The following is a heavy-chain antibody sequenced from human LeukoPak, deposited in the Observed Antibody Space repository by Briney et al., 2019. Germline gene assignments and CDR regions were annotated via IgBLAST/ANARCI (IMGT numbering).Heavy chain of an antibody. CDR3: ARDPYSGTYGDTYYYYMDV. CDR2: IDSSSSTI. Sequence: GGSLRLSCAPSGFSFGSYEMNWVRQAPGKGLEWVSYIDSSSSTIHYVDSVRGRFTISRDNARNSLYLQMNSVRAEDTAVYYCARDPYSGTYGDTYYYYMDVWGKGTTVTISS. D-gene: IGHD1-26*01. J-gene: IGHJ6*03. V-gene: IGHV3-48*03. CDR1: GFSFGSYE.